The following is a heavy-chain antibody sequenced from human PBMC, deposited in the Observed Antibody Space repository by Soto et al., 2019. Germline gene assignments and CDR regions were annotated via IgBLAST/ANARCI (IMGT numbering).Heavy chain of an antibody. D-gene: IGHD2-8*01. CDR1: GFTFSSYD. CDR3: ARGNANEVYATRTDAFDI. Sequence: GGSLRLSCAASGFTFSSYDMHWVRQATGKGLEWVSAIGTAGDTYYPGSVKGRFTISRENAKNSLYLQMNSLRAGDTAVYYCARGNANEVYATRTDAFDIWGQGTMVTVSS. CDR2: IGTAGDT. J-gene: IGHJ3*02. V-gene: IGHV3-13*01.